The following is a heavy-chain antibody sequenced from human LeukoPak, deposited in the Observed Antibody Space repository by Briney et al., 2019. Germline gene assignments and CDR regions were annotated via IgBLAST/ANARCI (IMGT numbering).Heavy chain of an antibody. J-gene: IGHJ5*02. D-gene: IGHD3-22*01. Sequence: SETLSLTCAVYGGSFSGYYWSWIRQPPGKGLEWIGEINHSGSTNYNPSLKSRVTISVDTSKNQFSLKLSSVTAADTAVYYCARGQYYYDSSGYPGATWFDPWGQGTLVTVPS. CDR2: INHSGST. V-gene: IGHV4-34*01. CDR3: ARGQYYYDSSGYPGATWFDP. CDR1: GGSFSGYY.